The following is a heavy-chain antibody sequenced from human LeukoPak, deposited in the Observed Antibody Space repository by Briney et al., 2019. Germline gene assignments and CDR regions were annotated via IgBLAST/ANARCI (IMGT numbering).Heavy chain of an antibody. D-gene: IGHD6-13*01. V-gene: IGHV3-11*01. CDR3: ASEQLVRDDAAFDI. J-gene: IGHJ3*02. CDR2: IISSGSTI. CDR1: GFTVSDYY. Sequence: GGSLRLSCAAAGFTVSDYYMSWIRQAPGKVLEWVSYIISSGSTIYYADSVKGRFTISRDNAKNSLYLQMNSLRAADTAVYYCASEQLVRDDAAFDIWGQGTMVTVSS.